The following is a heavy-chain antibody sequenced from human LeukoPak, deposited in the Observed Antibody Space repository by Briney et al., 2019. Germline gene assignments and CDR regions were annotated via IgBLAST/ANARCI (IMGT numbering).Heavy chain of an antibody. V-gene: IGHV3-9*01. CDR3: AKDSGSSYYYYYGMDV. Sequence: GGSLRLSCAASGFTFDDYAMHWVRQAPGKGLEWVSGISWNSGSIGYADSVKGRFTISRDNAKNSLYLQMNSLRAEDTALYYCAKDSGSSYYYYYGMDVWGQGATVTVSS. CDR1: GFTFDDYA. J-gene: IGHJ6*02. CDR2: ISWNSGSI. D-gene: IGHD1-26*01.